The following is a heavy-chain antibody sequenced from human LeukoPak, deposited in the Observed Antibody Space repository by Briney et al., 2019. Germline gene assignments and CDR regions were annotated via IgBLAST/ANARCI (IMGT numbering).Heavy chain of an antibody. CDR1: GGSVSSESYH. Sequence: SETLSLTCTVSGGSVSSESYHWSWIRQPPGTGLGWIAYIFNSGSSNYNPSLKSRVTISVDTSKNQFSLKLNSVTAADTAQYHCARGVGGVREGFDIWGQGTMVTVSS. J-gene: IGHJ3*02. CDR3: ARGVGGVREGFDI. V-gene: IGHV4-61*01. CDR2: IFNSGSS. D-gene: IGHD3-16*01.